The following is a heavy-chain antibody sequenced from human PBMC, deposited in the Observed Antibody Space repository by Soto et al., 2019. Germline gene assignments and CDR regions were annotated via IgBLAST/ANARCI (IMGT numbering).Heavy chain of an antibody. V-gene: IGHV3-9*01. J-gene: IGHJ4*02. CDR2: ISWNSGSI. Sequence: EVQLVESGGGLVQPGRSLRLSCAASGFTFDDYAMHWVRQAPGKGLVWVSGISWNSGSIGYADSVKGRFTISRDNAKNSLYLQMNSLRAEDTAFDYCAKDREYQLLDLGYWGQGTLVTVSS. D-gene: IGHD2-2*01. CDR1: GFTFDDYA. CDR3: AKDREYQLLDLGY.